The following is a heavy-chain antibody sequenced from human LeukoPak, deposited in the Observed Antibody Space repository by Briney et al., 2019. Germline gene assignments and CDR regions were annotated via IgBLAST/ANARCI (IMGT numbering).Heavy chain of an antibody. D-gene: IGHD2-15*01. Sequence: GGSLRLSCAVSGFTFSNYWMPWVRQGPGKGLAWVSRITNDGSATGYADSVKGRFTISRDNAKNTLYLHMDSLSPEDTAVYYCARDASPGYFDLWGRGTLVTVSS. CDR3: ARDASPGYFDL. V-gene: IGHV3-74*01. CDR1: GFTFSNYW. J-gene: IGHJ2*01. CDR2: ITNDGSAT.